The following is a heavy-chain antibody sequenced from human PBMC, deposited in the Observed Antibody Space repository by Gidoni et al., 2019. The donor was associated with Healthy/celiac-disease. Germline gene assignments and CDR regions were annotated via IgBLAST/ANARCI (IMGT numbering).Heavy chain of an antibody. J-gene: IGHJ4*02. CDR1: GGSIGSSNW. CDR2: SYHSGST. CDR3: ARGGDRVVRGVHFDY. V-gene: IGHV4-4*02. Sequence: QVQLQESGAGLVKPGGTLSRTGAAAGGSIGSSNWWSWVRQPPGKGLEWIWESYHSGSTNYNPSLKSRFTISVDKSKNQFSLKLSSVPAADTAVYYCARGGDRVVRGVHFDYWGQGPLVTVSS. D-gene: IGHD3-10*01.